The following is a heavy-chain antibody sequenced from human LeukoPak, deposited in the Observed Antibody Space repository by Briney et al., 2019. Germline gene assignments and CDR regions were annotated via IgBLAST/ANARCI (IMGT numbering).Heavy chain of an antibody. V-gene: IGHV3-64D*09. Sequence: GGSLRLSCSASGFTFSTYAMHWVRQAPGKGLEYVSAISSNGGSTYYADSVKGRFTISRDNSKSTLYLQMSSLRAEDTAVYYCVISYLYAFDIWGQGTMVTVSS. CDR3: VISYLYAFDI. D-gene: IGHD5-18*01. J-gene: IGHJ3*02. CDR2: ISSNGGST. CDR1: GFTFSTYA.